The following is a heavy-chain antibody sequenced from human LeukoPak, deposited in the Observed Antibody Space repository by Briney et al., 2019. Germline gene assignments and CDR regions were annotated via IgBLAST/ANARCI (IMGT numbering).Heavy chain of an antibody. J-gene: IGHJ4*02. CDR3: AGRRDGYNLENDY. D-gene: IGHD5-24*01. Sequence: PGGSLRLSCAASGFTFSSYAMSWVRQAPGTGLEWVSAISGSGGSTYYADSVKGRFTISRDNSKNTLYLQMNSLRAEDTAVYYCAGRRDGYNLENDYWGQGTLVTVSS. V-gene: IGHV3-23*01. CDR2: ISGSGGST. CDR1: GFTFSSYA.